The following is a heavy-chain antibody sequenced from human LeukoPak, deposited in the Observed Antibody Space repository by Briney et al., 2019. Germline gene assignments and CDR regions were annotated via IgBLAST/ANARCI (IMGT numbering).Heavy chain of an antibody. CDR3: ARVYCSSTSCYYGY. J-gene: IGHJ4*02. D-gene: IGHD2-2*01. CDR2: INPNSGGT. CDR1: GYTFTGYY. V-gene: IGHV1-2*02. Sequence: ASVKVSCKASGYTFTGYYMHWVRQASGQGLEWMGWINPNSGGTNYAQKFQGRVTMTRDTSISTAYMELSRLRSDDTAVYYCARVYCSSTSCYYGYWGQGTLVTVSS.